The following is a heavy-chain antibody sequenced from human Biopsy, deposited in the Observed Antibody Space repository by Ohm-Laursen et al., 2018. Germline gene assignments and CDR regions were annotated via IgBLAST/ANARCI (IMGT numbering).Heavy chain of an antibody. J-gene: IGHJ3*02. CDR3: ARDISPSTFPENTLDI. CDR1: GFKFDDYA. V-gene: IGHV3-9*01. CDR2: MSRNNGFI. D-gene: IGHD2/OR15-2a*01. Sequence: SLRLSCAAAGFKFDDYAMHWVRQTPGKGLEWVSGMSRNNGFIGYADSVRGRFTISRDNGQNSLYLQMNNLITKDTAVYYCARDISPSTFPENTLDIWGQGTMVAVSS.